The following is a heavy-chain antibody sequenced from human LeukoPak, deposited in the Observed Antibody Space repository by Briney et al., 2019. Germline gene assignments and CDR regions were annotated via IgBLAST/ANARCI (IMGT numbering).Heavy chain of an antibody. D-gene: IGHD1-26*01. J-gene: IGHJ4*02. CDR2: IKSKTNGGTA. Sequence: GGSLRLSCAASGFTFNHAWMSWVRQAPWKGLEWVGRIKSKTNGGTADYAAPVKGRFTISRDDSKNTLYLQMNSLKTEDTAVYYCAWVGARYYFDYWGQGTLVTVSS. CDR3: AWVGARYYFDY. CDR1: GFTFNHAW. V-gene: IGHV3-15*01.